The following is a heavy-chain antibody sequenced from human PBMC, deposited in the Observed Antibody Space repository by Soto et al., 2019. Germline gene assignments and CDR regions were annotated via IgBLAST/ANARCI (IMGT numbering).Heavy chain of an antibody. Sequence: SVPRPLTCTVSEGSIGSYYGRWIMQPPGKGLEWIGYIYYSGITNYNPSLKSRVTISVDTSKNQFSLKLSSVTAADTAVYYCARGGLRGYSYGPISDYSGQGTLVTVSA. CDR3: ARGGLRGYSYGPISDY. CDR1: EGSIGSYY. D-gene: IGHD5-18*01. CDR2: IYYSGIT. V-gene: IGHV4-59*01. J-gene: IGHJ4*02.